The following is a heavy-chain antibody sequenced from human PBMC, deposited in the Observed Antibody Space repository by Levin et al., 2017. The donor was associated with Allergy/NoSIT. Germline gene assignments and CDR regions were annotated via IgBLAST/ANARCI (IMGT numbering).Heavy chain of an antibody. D-gene: IGHD4-17*01. CDR3: ARTRSIYGDYGSIDY. CDR2: ISNDGSSE. V-gene: IGHV3-30*15. CDR1: EFTFSYFT. Sequence: SGGSLRLSCAASEFTFSYFTLHWVRQAPGKGLEWVAVISNDGSSESYADSVKGRFTISRDNSKNTLYLQMSSLKTDDTAVYYCARTRSIYGDYGSIDYWGQGTLVTVSS. J-gene: IGHJ4*02.